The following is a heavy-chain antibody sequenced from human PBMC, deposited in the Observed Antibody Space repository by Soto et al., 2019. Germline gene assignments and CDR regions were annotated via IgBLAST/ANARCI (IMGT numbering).Heavy chain of an antibody. D-gene: IGHD3-22*01. CDR2: ISGSGGST. J-gene: IGHJ5*02. CDR3: AKDRRIVVGSEFDP. CDR1: GYRFSDYG. Sequence: EVQLLESGGGFIQPGGSLSLSCAASGYRFSDYGMTWVRQAPGKGLEWVSSISGSGGSTYYADSVKGRFTISRDSSKNTLYLQMNSLRGEDTAFYYCAKDRRIVVGSEFDPWGQGTLVTVSS. V-gene: IGHV3-23*01.